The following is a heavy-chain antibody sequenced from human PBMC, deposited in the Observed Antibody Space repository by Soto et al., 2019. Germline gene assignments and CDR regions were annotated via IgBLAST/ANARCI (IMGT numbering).Heavy chain of an antibody. CDR3: ARGGILWFGDGRAY. D-gene: IGHD3-10*01. CDR1: GYTFTSYD. Sequence: ASVKVSCKASGYTFTSYDINWVRQATGQGLEWMGWMNPNSGNTGYAQKFQGRVTMTRNTSISTAYMELSSLRSEDTAVYYCARGGILWFGDGRAYWGQGTLVTVSS. V-gene: IGHV1-8*01. J-gene: IGHJ4*02. CDR2: MNPNSGNT.